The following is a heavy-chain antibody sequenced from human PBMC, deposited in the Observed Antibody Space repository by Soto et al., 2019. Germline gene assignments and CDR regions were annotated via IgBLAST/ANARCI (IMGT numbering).Heavy chain of an antibody. J-gene: IGHJ6*02. Sequence: SETLSLTCSVSGGSITSHYCSWFRQPPGKGLEWIGYIHHSGSTSYNPSLNSRVTMSVDTSKSQFSLKVSSVTAADTAVYYCAREGVSSTWYYYYAMDVWGQGTTVTVSS. CDR2: IHHSGST. V-gene: IGHV4-59*11. CDR1: GGSITSHY. D-gene: IGHD6-13*01. CDR3: AREGVSSTWYYYYAMDV.